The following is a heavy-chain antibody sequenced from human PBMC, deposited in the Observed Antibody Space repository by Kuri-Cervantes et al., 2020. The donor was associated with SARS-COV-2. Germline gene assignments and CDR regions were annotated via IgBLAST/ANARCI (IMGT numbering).Heavy chain of an antibody. J-gene: IGHJ3*02. V-gene: IGHV3-30-3*02. D-gene: IGHD1-26*01. CDR2: ISYDGSNK. CDR3: PNEWDDAFDI. Sequence: GGSLRLSCAASGFTFSSYAMRWVRQAPGKGLERVAVISYDGSNKYYADSVKGRFTISRDNSKNTLYLQMNSLRAEDTAVYYCPNEWDDAFDIWGQGTMVTVSS. CDR1: GFTFSSYA.